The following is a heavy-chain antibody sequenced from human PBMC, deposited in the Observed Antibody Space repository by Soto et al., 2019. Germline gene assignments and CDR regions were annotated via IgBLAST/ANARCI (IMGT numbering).Heavy chain of an antibody. J-gene: IGHJ4*02. D-gene: IGHD3-22*01. CDR2: IGTAGDT. V-gene: IGHV3-13*01. Sequence: GASVKVSCKASGYTFSSYDMHWVRQATGKGLEWVSAIGTAGDTYYPGSVKGRFTISRENAKNSLYLQMNSLRAEDTAVYYCARSRYYYDSSGYYYYFDYWGQGTLVTVSS. CDR1: GYTFSSYD. CDR3: ARSRYYYDSSGYYYYFDY.